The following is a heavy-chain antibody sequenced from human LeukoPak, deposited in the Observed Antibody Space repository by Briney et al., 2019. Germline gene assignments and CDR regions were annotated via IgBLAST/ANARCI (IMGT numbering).Heavy chain of an antibody. CDR1: GGSISSYY. D-gene: IGHD2-2*01. V-gene: IGHV4-59*01. CDR2: IYYSGST. CDR3: ARGGVVVPAALTY. J-gene: IGHJ4*02. Sequence: SETLSLTCTVSGGSISSYYWSLIRQPPGKGLEWIGYIYYSGSTNYNPSLKSRVTISVDTSKNQFSLKLSSVTAADTAVYYCARGGVVVPAALTYWGQGTLVTVSS.